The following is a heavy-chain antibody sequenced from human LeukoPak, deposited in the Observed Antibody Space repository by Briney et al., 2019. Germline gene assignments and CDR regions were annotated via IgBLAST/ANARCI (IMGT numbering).Heavy chain of an antibody. V-gene: IGHV3-33*01. CDR2: IWYDGSNK. D-gene: IGHD1-7*01. CDR1: GFTFSSYG. CDR3: ARVSYNWNYLYYNGMDV. Sequence: GGPLRLSCAASGFTFSSYGMYWVRQAPGKGLEWVAVIWYDGSNKYYADSVKGRFTISRDNAKNSLYLQMNSLRAEDTAVYYCARVSYNWNYLYYNGMDVCGQGTTVTVSS. J-gene: IGHJ6*02.